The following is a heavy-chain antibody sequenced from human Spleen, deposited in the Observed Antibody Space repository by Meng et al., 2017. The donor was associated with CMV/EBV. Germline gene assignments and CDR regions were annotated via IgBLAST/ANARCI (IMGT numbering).Heavy chain of an antibody. CDR2: INPSGGST. Sequence: ASVKVSCKASGYTFSDSYLHWVRQAPGQGLEWMGVINPSGGSTNHAQKFQGRVTMTRDTATSTVYMEVTSLRSEDTAVYYCARQFGRGYSRAWYNFWGQGTLVTVSS. CDR3: ARQFGRGYSRAWYNF. V-gene: IGHV1-46*01. CDR1: GYTFSDSY. J-gene: IGHJ4*02. D-gene: IGHD6-19*01.